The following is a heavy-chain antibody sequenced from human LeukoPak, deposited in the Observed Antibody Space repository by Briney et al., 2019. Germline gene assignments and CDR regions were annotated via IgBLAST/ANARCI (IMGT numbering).Heavy chain of an antibody. Sequence: GGSLRLSCAASGFTFSNYAMHWVRQAPGKGLEWVAVISYDGSDKYYADSVKGRFTISRDNAKNSLSLQMSSLRVEDTAVYYCVRDRTLGVRDGFILAWGQGTLVTVSS. D-gene: IGHD5-24*01. CDR3: VRDRTLGVRDGFILA. CDR2: ISYDGSDK. J-gene: IGHJ5*02. V-gene: IGHV3-30-3*01. CDR1: GFTFSNYA.